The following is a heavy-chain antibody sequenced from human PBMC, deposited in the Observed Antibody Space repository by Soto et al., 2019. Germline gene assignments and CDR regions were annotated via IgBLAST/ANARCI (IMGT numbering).Heavy chain of an antibody. D-gene: IGHD3-10*01. J-gene: IGHJ6*02. Sequence: QVQLQESGPGLVKPSQTLSLTCTVSGGSISSGDYYWSWIRQPPGKGLEWIGYIYYSGSTYYNPSLKSRVTISVDTSKNQFSLKLSSVTAADTAVYYCATRSIGGSWYYYYGMDVWGQGTTVTDSS. CDR2: IYYSGST. CDR3: ATRSIGGSWYYYYGMDV. CDR1: GGSISSGDYY. V-gene: IGHV4-30-4*01.